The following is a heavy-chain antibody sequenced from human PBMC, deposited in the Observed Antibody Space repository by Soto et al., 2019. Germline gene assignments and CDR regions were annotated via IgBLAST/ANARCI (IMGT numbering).Heavy chain of an antibody. CDR3: ARAGIDGYNHLNWFDP. CDR1: GGSVSSGSYY. Sequence: SETLSLTCTVSGGSVSSGSYYWSWIRQPPGKGLEWIGYIYYSGSTNYNPSLKSRVTISVDTSKNQFSLKLSSVTAADTAVYYCARAGIDGYNHLNWFDPWGQGTLVTVS. D-gene: IGHD5-12*01. J-gene: IGHJ5*02. V-gene: IGHV4-61*01. CDR2: IYYSGST.